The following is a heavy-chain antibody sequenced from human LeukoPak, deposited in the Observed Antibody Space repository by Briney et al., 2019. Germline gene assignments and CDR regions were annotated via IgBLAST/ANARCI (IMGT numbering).Heavy chain of an antibody. Sequence: GGSLRLSCAASGFTFSDYEMNWVRQAPGKGLEWFSHISISGTTIHYADSVKGRFTISRDNSKNTLYLQMNSLRAEDTAVYYCAKDYYYGSEYYFDYWGQGTLVTVSS. J-gene: IGHJ4*02. CDR3: AKDYYYGSEYYFDY. V-gene: IGHV3-48*01. D-gene: IGHD3-10*01. CDR2: ISISGTTI. CDR1: GFTFSDYE.